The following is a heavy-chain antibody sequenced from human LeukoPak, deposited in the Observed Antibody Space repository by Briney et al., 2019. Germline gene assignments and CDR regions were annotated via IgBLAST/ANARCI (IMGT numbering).Heavy chain of an antibody. J-gene: IGHJ3*02. CDR3: ARGGYDFWSGPDDAFDI. V-gene: IGHV3-9*01. CDR1: GFTFDDYA. CDR2: ISWNSGSI. D-gene: IGHD3-3*01. Sequence: GGSLRLSCAASGFTFDDYAMHWVRQAPGKGLEWVSGISWNSGSIGYADSVKGRFTISRDNAKNSLYLQMNSLRPEDTALYYCARGGYDFWSGPDDAFDIWGQGTMVTVSS.